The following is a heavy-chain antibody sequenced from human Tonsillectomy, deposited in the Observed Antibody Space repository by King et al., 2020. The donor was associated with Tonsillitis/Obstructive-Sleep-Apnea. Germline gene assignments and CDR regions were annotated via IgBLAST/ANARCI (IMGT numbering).Heavy chain of an antibody. D-gene: IGHD6-19*01. Sequence: QLVQSGAEVKKPGASLKVSCKASGYTFTSYALQWVRQAPGQRLEWMGWIITGNGNTKYSPNFQDRVTITRDTSANTAYMELSSRTSEDTAVYYFVRSSGLYYFDYWGQGTLVTVSS. CDR3: VRSSGLYYFDY. CDR2: IITGNGNT. V-gene: IGHV1-3*04. J-gene: IGHJ4*02. CDR1: GYTFTSYA.